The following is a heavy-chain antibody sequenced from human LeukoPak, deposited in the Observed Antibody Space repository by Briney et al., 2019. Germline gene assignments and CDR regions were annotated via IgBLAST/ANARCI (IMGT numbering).Heavy chain of an antibody. D-gene: IGHD3-22*01. Sequence: ASVKVSCKASGYTFTSYYMHWVRQAPGQGLEWMGIINPSGGSTSYAQQFQGRVTMTRETSTSTAYMELSSLRSEDTAVYYCARDAAILDSSGYYYLWWGQGTLVTVSS. V-gene: IGHV1-46*01. CDR3: ARDAAILDSSGYYYLW. CDR2: INPSGGST. CDR1: GYTFTSYY. J-gene: IGHJ4*02.